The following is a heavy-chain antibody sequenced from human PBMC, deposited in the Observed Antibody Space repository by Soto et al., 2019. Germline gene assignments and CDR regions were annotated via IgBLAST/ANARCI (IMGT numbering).Heavy chain of an antibody. J-gene: IGHJ4*02. Sequence: EVQLLESGGGLVQPGGSLRLSCAASGFTFSSYAMSWVRQAPGKGLEWVSAISGSGGSTYYTDSVKGRFTISRDNSKNTLYLQMNSLRAEDTAVYYCAKLIDWFQYYFDYWGQGTLVTVSS. V-gene: IGHV3-23*01. CDR3: AKLIDWFQYYFDY. D-gene: IGHD3-9*01. CDR2: ISGSGGST. CDR1: GFTFSSYA.